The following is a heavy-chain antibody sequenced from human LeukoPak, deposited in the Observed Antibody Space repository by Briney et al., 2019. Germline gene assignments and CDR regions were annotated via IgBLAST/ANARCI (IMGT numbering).Heavy chain of an antibody. Sequence: GGSLRLSCAASGISFSAHGMHWVRQAPGKGLEWVAIIRFDGSNIHYADSVKGRFTISRDNSKNTLYLQVNSLRAEDTAVYYCAKGGKWDVTPFDYWGQGTLVTVSS. CDR3: AKGGKWDVTPFDY. J-gene: IGHJ4*02. V-gene: IGHV3-30*02. CDR1: GISFSAHG. D-gene: IGHD1-26*01. CDR2: IRFDGSNI.